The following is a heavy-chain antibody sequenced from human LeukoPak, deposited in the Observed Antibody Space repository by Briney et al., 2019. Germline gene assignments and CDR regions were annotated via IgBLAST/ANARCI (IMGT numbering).Heavy chain of an antibody. J-gene: IGHJ6*02. CDR1: GYTFTGYY. V-gene: IGHV1-2*02. D-gene: IGHD1-20*01. CDR2: INPNSGGT. CDR3: ARAYNWNDVAYYGMDV. Sequence: ASVKVSCKASGYTFTGYYMHWLRQAPGQGLEWMGWINPNSGGTNYAQKFQGRVTMTRDTSISTAYMELSRLRSDDTAVYYCARAYNWNDVAYYGMDVWGQGTTVTVSS.